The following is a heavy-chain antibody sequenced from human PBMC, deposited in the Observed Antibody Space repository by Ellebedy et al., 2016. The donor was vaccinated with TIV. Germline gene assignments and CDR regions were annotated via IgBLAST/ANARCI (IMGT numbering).Heavy chain of an antibody. D-gene: IGHD2-15*01. Sequence: SLKISXAASGFTFDDYAMHWVRQAPGKGLEWVSGISWNSGSIGYADSVKGRFTISRDSAKNSLYLQMNSLRAEDTALYYCAKDTSAAVLNMDVWGKGTTVTVSS. V-gene: IGHV3-9*01. J-gene: IGHJ6*03. CDR2: ISWNSGSI. CDR1: GFTFDDYA. CDR3: AKDTSAAVLNMDV.